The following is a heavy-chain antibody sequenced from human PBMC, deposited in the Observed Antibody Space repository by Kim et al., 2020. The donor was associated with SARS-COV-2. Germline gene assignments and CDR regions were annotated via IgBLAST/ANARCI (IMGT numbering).Heavy chain of an antibody. J-gene: IGHJ4*02. V-gene: IGHV3-66*01. CDR3: ARTIGYSYGYLAYYFDY. D-gene: IGHD5-18*01. CDR2: IYSGGST. Sequence: GGSLRLSCAASGFTVSSNYMSWVRQAPGKGLEWVSVIYSGGSTYYADYVKGRFTISRDNSKNTLYLQMNSLRAEDTAVYYCARTIGYSYGYLAYYFDYWGQGTLVTVSS. CDR1: GFTVSSNY.